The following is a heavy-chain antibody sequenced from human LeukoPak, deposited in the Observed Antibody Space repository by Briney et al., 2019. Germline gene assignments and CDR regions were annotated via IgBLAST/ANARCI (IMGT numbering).Heavy chain of an antibody. CDR3: AKDSGRYCSGGSCSVY. Sequence: GGSLRLSCAASGFTFDDYAMHWVRQAPGKGLEWVSGISWNSGSIGYADSVKGRFTISRDNAKTSLYLQMNSLRAEDTALYYCAKDSGRYCSGGSCSVYWGQGTLVTVSS. J-gene: IGHJ4*02. D-gene: IGHD2-15*01. V-gene: IGHV3-9*01. CDR2: ISWNSGSI. CDR1: GFTFDDYA.